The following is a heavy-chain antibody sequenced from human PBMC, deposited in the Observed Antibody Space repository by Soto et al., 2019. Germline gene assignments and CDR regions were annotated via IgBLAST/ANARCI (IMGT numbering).Heavy chain of an antibody. Sequence: QVQLVQSGAEVKKPGSSVKVSCKASGGTFSSYTISWVRQAPGQGLEWMGRIIPILGIANYAQKFQGRVTMTADKSTSTAYTELSSLRSEHKAVYYCARVGHGREHRRGYWFDPWGQGTLVTVSA. D-gene: IGHD1-1*01. CDR2: IIPILGIA. CDR3: ARVGHGREHRRGYWFDP. J-gene: IGHJ5*02. CDR1: GGTFSSYT. V-gene: IGHV1-69*02.